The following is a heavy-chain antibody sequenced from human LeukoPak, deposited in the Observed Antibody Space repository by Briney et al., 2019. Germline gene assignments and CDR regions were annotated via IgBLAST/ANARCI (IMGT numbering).Heavy chain of an antibody. V-gene: IGHV3-21*01. J-gene: IGHJ4*02. CDR2: ISSSSSYI. CDR1: GFTFSSYS. CDR3: ARDFSSGCPWDY. D-gene: IGHD3-22*01. Sequence: PGGSLRLSCAASGFTFSSYSMNWVRQAPGKGLEWVSSISSSSSYIYYADSVKGRFTISRDNAKNSLYLQMNSLRAEDTAVYYCARDFSSGCPWDYWGQGTLVTVSS.